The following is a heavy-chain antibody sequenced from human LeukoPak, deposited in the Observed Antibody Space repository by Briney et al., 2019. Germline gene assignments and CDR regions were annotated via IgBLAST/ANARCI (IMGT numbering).Heavy chain of an antibody. J-gene: IGHJ5*02. Sequence: AASVKVSCKASGGTFSSYAISWVRQAPGQGLEWMGRIIPILGIANYAQKFQGRVTITADKSTSTAYMELSSLRSEDTAVYYCARDGSGWSPPNWFDPWGQGTLVTVSS. CDR2: IIPILGIA. CDR1: GGTFSSYA. D-gene: IGHD6-19*01. V-gene: IGHV1-69*04. CDR3: ARDGSGWSPPNWFDP.